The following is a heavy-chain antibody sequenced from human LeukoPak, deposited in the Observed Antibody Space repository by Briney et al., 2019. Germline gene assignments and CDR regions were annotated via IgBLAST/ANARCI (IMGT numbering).Heavy chain of an antibody. CDR3: ARERGGSYCLDY. V-gene: IGHV4-38-2*02. J-gene: IGHJ4*02. CDR2: IYYSGST. D-gene: IGHD1-26*01. CDR1: GYSIGSGHY. Sequence: SETLSLTCTVSGYSIGSGHYWAWIRQPPGKGLEWIGYIYYSGSTNYNPSLKSRVTISVDTSKNQFSLKLSSVTAADTAVYYCARERGGSYCLDYWGQGTLVTVSS.